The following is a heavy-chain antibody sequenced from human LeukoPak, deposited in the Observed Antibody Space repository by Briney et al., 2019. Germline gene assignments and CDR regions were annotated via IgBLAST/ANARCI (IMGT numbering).Heavy chain of an antibody. CDR3: ARDLSVGATDY. CDR2: ISYDGSNK. CDR1: GFTFSSYA. Sequence: PGGSLRLSCAASGFTFSSYAMHWVRQAPGKGLEWVAVISYDGSNKYYADSVKGRFTISRDNSKNTLYLQMNSLRAEDTAVYYCARDLSVGATDYWGQGTLVTVSS. J-gene: IGHJ4*02. D-gene: IGHD1-26*01. V-gene: IGHV3-30-3*01.